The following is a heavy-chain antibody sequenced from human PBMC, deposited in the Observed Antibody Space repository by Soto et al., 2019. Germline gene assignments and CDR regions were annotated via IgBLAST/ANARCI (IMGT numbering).Heavy chain of an antibody. Sequence: SETLSLTCTVSGGSISSYYWSWIRQPPGKGLEWIGYIYYSGSTNYNPSLKSRVTISVDTSKNQFSLKLSSVTAADTAVYYCAREGYFDWLHNWFDPWGQGTLVTVSS. CDR3: AREGYFDWLHNWFDP. V-gene: IGHV4-59*01. J-gene: IGHJ5*02. CDR2: IYYSGST. D-gene: IGHD3-9*01. CDR1: GGSISSYY.